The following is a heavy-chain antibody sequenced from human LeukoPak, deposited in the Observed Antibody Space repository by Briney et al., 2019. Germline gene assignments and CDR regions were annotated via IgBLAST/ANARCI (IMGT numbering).Heavy chain of an antibody. CDR1: GFTFSSYS. Sequence: GGSLRLSCAASGFTFSSYSMNWVRQAPGKGLEWVSYISSSSSTIYYADSVKGRFTISRDNAKNSLYLQMNSLRAEDTAVYYCAKETYYDFWSRSSNWFDPWGQGTLVTVSS. D-gene: IGHD3-3*01. CDR3: AKETYYDFWSRSSNWFDP. J-gene: IGHJ5*02. V-gene: IGHV3-48*01. CDR2: ISSSSSTI.